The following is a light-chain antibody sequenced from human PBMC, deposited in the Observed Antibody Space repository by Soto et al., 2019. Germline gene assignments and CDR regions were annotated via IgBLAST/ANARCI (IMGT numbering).Light chain of an antibody. CDR1: QSVSSN. J-gene: IGKJ2*01. CDR2: SAS. V-gene: IGKV3-15*01. Sequence: EIVVTQSPATLSVSPGERATLSCRASQSVSSNLAWYQQKPGQAPRLLIYSASTRATGIPARFSGSGSGTEFTLTISSLQSEDFAVYYCQHYNNWAQYTFGQGTKLEIK. CDR3: QHYNNWAQYT.